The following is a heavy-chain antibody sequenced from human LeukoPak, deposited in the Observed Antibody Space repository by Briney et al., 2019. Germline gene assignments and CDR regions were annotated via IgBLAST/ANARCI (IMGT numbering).Heavy chain of an antibody. D-gene: IGHD5-24*01. Sequence: PGGSLRLSCAASGFIFSGYNMNWVRQAPGKGLEWVSSISSSSSYTYYAASVKGRFTISRDNAKNSLYLQMNSLRAEDTAVYYCARDRDGYKQGAFDIWGQGTMVTVSS. CDR1: GFIFSGYN. V-gene: IGHV3-21*01. CDR2: ISSSSSYT. J-gene: IGHJ3*02. CDR3: ARDRDGYKQGAFDI.